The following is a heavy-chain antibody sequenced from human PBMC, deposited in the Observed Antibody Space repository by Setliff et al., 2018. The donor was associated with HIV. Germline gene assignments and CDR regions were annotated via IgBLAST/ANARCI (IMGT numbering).Heavy chain of an antibody. D-gene: IGHD3-3*01. CDR1: GGSISSSGPGYY. V-gene: IGHV4-39*01. CDR3: ARTQPDTIFGVVVLDC. J-gene: IGHJ4*02. Sequence: SETLSLTCTVSGGSISSSGPGYYWGWVRQPPGGGLEWIGSVYYSGRTYDNPSLRSRVTISVDTSKNQLSLRLTTMTAADTAVYYCARTQPDTIFGVVVLDCWGKGKMVTVSS. CDR2: VYYSGRT.